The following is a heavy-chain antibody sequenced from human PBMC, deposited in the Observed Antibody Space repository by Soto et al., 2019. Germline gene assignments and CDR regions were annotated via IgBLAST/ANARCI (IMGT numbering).Heavy chain of an antibody. CDR1: GYTFTGYY. D-gene: IGHD3-16*02. CDR3: ARDVWGSYRHSDYYYGMDV. Sequence: GASVKVSCKASGYTFTGYYMHWVRQAPGQGLEWMGWINPNSGGTNYAQKFQGWVTMTRDTSISTAYMELSRLRSDDTAVYYCARDVWGSYRHSDYYYGMDVWGQGTTVTVSS. V-gene: IGHV1-2*04. CDR2: INPNSGGT. J-gene: IGHJ6*02.